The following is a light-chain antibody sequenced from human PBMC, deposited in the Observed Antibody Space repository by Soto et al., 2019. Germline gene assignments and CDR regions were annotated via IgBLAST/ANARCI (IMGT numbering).Light chain of an antibody. J-gene: IGKJ5*01. CDR2: AAS. Sequence: IQLTQSPSSLSASVGDRVTITCRASQGINTFLAWYQQKPGKAPKLLIYAASSLQSGVPSRFSGSGSGTEFTLTISSLQPEDFASYYCQKLHNFPLTFGQGTRLEIK. CDR3: QKLHNFPLT. V-gene: IGKV1-9*01. CDR1: QGINTF.